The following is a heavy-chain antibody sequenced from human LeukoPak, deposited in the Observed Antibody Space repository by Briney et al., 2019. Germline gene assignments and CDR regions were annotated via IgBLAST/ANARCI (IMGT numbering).Heavy chain of an antibody. D-gene: IGHD5-18*01. CDR3: ARTIVDTAIQVDAFDI. V-gene: IGHV3-53*01. CDR2: IYIGGST. J-gene: IGHJ3*02. CDR1: GFTVSSNY. Sequence: GGSLRLSCAASGFTVSSNYMSRVRQAPGKGLEWVSVIYIGGSTYYADSLEGRFTISRNNSKNTLYLQINSLRAEDTAVYYCARTIVDTAIQVDAFDIWGQGTMVTVSS.